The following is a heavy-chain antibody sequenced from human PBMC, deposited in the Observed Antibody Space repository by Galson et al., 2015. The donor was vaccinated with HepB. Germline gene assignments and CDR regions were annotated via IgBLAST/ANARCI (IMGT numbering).Heavy chain of an antibody. J-gene: IGHJ4*02. CDR2: IRSNTNNYAK. D-gene: IGHD3-3*01. V-gene: IGHV3-73*01. CDR3: TRRGDFWSGSLSSDFDD. CDR1: GFTFSDSA. Sequence: SLRLSCAASGFTFSDSAMHWVRQASGKGLEWVGRIRSNTNNYAKAYSASVQGRFTISRDDSKNKAYLQMNSLKTEDTAVYYCTRRGDFWSGSLSSDFDDWGQGTLVTVSS.